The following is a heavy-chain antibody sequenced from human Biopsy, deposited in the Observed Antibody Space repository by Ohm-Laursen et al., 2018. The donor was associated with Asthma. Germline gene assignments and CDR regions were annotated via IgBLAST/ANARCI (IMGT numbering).Heavy chain of an antibody. CDR3: ARTFHFWSPYHAEHYQL. D-gene: IGHD3-3*02. V-gene: IGHV3-7*01. Sequence: SLRLSCAAAGFNLNTYSVSWVRQAPGKGLEWVANIKHDGTEKNHVDSLKGRFTIPRDNAKNSLYLQMNSLRAEDTAVYYCARTFHFWSPYHAEHYQLWGQGTLVTVSS. CDR2: IKHDGTEK. CDR1: GFNLNTYS. J-gene: IGHJ1*01.